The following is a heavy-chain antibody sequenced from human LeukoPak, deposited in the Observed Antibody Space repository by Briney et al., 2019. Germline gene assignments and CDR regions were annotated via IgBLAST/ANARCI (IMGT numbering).Heavy chain of an antibody. Sequence: SETLSLTCTVSGRSISRGCQTWVWQPPGKGLEWIGYTFSSGSTNSNPSLKSRVTISINPFKNQFSLSMSYVTAADTAVYYCVRRTFLRRAHYRYYVIDGCAQGITVTVSS. CDR3: VRRTFLRRAHYRYYVIDG. J-gene: IGHJ6*02. CDR1: GRSISRGC. D-gene: IGHD4-11*01. CDR2: TFSSGST. V-gene: IGHV4-4*08.